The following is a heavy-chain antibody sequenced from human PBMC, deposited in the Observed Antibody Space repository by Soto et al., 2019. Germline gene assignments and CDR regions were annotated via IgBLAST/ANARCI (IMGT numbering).Heavy chain of an antibody. CDR2: MSGRGSST. CDR1: GFSFSSYG. J-gene: IGHJ6*01. V-gene: IGHV3-23*01. CDR3: AKDSPGTYYQYYGMDV. Sequence: EVQLLESGGGLVQPGGSLRLSCATSGFSFSSYGLSWVRQAPGKGLEWVAGMSGRGSSTYYADSVKGRFTISRDNSENTLYLEMHSLRAEDTAVYFCAKDSPGTYYQYYGMDVW. D-gene: IGHD1-26*01.